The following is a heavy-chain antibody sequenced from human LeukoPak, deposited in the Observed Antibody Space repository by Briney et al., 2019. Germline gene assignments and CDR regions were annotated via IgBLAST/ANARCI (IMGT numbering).Heavy chain of an antibody. CDR3: ARRPTVVTPFDY. D-gene: IGHD4-23*01. Sequence: GESLKISYKGSGYRFSSYWIAWVRQMPGKGLEWMGIIYIGDYDTRYSPSFQGQVTISADKSISTAYLQWSSLKASDTAMYYCARRPTVVTPFDYWGQGTLVTVSS. CDR1: GYRFSSYW. CDR2: IYIGDYDT. J-gene: IGHJ4*02. V-gene: IGHV5-51*01.